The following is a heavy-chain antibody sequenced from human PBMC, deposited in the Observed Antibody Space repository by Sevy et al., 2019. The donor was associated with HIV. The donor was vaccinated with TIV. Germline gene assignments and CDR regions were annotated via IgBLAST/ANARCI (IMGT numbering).Heavy chain of an antibody. Sequence: KQSRTLSLTCAISGDSVSTNSAAWNWIRQSPSRGLEWLGRTKYRSKWYNDYATSVKSRITINPDTTKNQFSLQLNSVTPEDTAVYYCARESIAAATFPPYFDFWGQGTLVTVSS. CDR2: TKYRSKWYN. CDR3: ARESIAAATFPPYFDF. D-gene: IGHD6-25*01. V-gene: IGHV6-1*01. CDR1: GDSVSTNSAA. J-gene: IGHJ4*02.